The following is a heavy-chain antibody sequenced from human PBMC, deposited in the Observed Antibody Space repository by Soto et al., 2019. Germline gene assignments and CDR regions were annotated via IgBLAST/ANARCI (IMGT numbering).Heavy chain of an antibody. J-gene: IGHJ3*02. CDR3: AKVIAAAGTLAFDI. D-gene: IGHD6-13*01. CDR2: ISWNSGSI. Sequence: CCAASGFTVDDCSMHWDKKDPGKGLEWVSGISWNSGSIGYADSVKGRFTISRDNAKNSLYLQMNSLRAEDTALYYCAKVIAAAGTLAFDIWGQGTMVTVSS. V-gene: IGHV3-9*01. CDR1: GFTVDDCS.